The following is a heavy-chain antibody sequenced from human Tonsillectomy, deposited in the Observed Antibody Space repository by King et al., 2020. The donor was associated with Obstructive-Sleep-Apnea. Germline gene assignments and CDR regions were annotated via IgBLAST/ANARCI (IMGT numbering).Heavy chain of an antibody. CDR1: GLTFNTSD. V-gene: IGHV3-9*01. D-gene: IGHD3-10*02. Sequence: VQLVESGGGLVQPVRSLRLSCATSGLTFNTSDMNWVRHAPGKGLEWVSGISWSRGNVDYADSVKGRFIISKDDTKNSLFLQMNVLRTEDTALYFCKIDMFYGGQGTRVTVSS. J-gene: IGHJ4*02. CDR3: KIDMFY. CDR2: ISWSRGNV.